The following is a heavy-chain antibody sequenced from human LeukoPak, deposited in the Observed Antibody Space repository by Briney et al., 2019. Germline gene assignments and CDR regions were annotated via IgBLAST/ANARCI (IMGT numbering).Heavy chain of an antibody. CDR3: ARDRGPMITFGGVISWFDP. V-gene: IGHV1-2*04. J-gene: IGHJ5*02. CDR1: GYTFTGYY. CDR2: INPNSGGT. Sequence: ASVKVSCKASGYTFTGYYMHWVRQAPGQGLEWMGRINPNSGGTNYAQKFQGWVTMTRYTSISTAYMELSRLRSDDTAVYYCARDRGPMITFGGVISWFDPWGQGTLVTVSS. D-gene: IGHD3-16*01.